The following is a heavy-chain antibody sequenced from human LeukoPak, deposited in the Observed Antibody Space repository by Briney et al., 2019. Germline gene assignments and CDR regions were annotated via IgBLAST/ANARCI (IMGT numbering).Heavy chain of an antibody. Sequence: SETLSLTCTVSGGSISSYYWSWIRQPPGKGLEWIGYIYYSGSTNYNPSLKSRVTISVDTSKNQFSLKLSSVTAADTAVYYCVRESSGWSFDYWGQGTLVTVSS. CDR1: GGSISSYY. D-gene: IGHD6-19*01. V-gene: IGHV4-59*01. CDR3: VRESSGWSFDY. CDR2: IYYSGST. J-gene: IGHJ4*02.